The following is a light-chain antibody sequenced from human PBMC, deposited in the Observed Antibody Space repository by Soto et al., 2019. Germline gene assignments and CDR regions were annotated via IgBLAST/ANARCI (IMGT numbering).Light chain of an antibody. V-gene: IGKV1-5*01. CDR2: TAS. J-gene: IGKJ1*01. CDR1: QTISRW. Sequence: DIQMTQSPSTLSASVGDTVTITCRASQTISRWLAWYQQKPGKAPRLLIYTASTLESGVPSRFSASGSGTEFTLTTSSLHPDDFATYYCQEYNNYWTFGQGTKVEVK. CDR3: QEYNNYWT.